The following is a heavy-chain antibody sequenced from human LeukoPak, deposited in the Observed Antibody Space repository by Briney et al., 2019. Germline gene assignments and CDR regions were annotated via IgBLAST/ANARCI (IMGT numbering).Heavy chain of an antibody. CDR2: ISYDGSNK. D-gene: IGHD4-17*01. J-gene: IGHJ4*02. Sequence: GGSLRLSCAASGFTFSSYGMHWVRQAPGKGLEWVAVISYDGSNKYYADSVKGRFTISRDNSKNTLYLQVNSLRAEDTAVYYCAKLLPGDYGHCYWGQGTLVTVSS. CDR3: AKLLPGDYGHCY. CDR1: GFTFSSYG. V-gene: IGHV3-30*18.